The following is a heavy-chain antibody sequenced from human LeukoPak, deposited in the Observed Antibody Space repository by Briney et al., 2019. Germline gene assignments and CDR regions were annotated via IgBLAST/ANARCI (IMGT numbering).Heavy chain of an antibody. Sequence: GGSLRLSCAASGFTFSDYYMSWLRQAPGKGLEWVSYISSSSPTMYYADSVKGRFSISRDNAKNSLYLQMNSLRAEDTAMYYCAREYTSGSYHIDYWGQGTLVTVSS. CDR2: ISSSSPTM. D-gene: IGHD3-10*01. CDR1: GFTFSDYY. CDR3: AREYTSGSYHIDY. J-gene: IGHJ4*02. V-gene: IGHV3-11*01.